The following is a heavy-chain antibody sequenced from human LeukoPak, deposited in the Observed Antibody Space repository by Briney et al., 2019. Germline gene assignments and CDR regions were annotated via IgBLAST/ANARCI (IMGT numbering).Heavy chain of an antibody. CDR2: INHSGDT. Sequence: SETLSLTCAAYGGPFSGYYWGWCRQPPGKGLEWIGEINHSGDTNYDPSLKGRITMSVDTSKNQFPLKLTSVTAADTAVYYCARRVSGLGEFSSPPYYYYYYMDVWGKGTTVTVSS. J-gene: IGHJ6*03. V-gene: IGHV4-34*01. CDR3: ARRVSGLGEFSSPPYYYYYYMDV. D-gene: IGHD3-16*02. CDR1: GGPFSGYY.